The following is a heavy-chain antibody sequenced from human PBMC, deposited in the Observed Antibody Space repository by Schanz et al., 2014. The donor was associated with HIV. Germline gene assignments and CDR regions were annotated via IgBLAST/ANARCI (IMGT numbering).Heavy chain of an antibody. V-gene: IGHV3-21*01. Sequence: VQLVESGGGVVQPGRSLRLSCAASGFTFDSYTMNWVRQAPGKGLEWVSSISGGSGDKLYADSIKGRFTISRDTANNSVYLKMNNLRGDETAVYYCVRETSSGVDYFDYWGQGTLVTVS. CDR2: ISGGSGDK. J-gene: IGHJ4*02. D-gene: IGHD3-10*01. CDR3: VRETSSGVDYFDY. CDR1: GFTFDSYT.